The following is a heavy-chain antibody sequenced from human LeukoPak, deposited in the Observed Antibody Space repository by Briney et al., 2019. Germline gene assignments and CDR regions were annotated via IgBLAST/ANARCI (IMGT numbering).Heavy chain of an antibody. V-gene: IGHV3-33*08. Sequence: GGSLRLSCAASGFTFKSYGMHWVRQAPGKGLEGVAHIWHDGSNKYYAHSVKGRFTIPRDNSKNTLYLKMNRLRAEDTAVYYCARGVPRITMVRGARVYGMDVWGQGTTVTVSS. CDR2: IWHDGSNK. CDR1: GFTFKSYG. J-gene: IGHJ6*02. CDR3: ARGVPRITMVRGARVYGMDV. D-gene: IGHD3-10*01.